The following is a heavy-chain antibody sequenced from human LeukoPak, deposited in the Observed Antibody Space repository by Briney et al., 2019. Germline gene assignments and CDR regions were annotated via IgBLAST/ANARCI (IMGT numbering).Heavy chain of an antibody. J-gene: IGHJ5*02. CDR2: IYYSGST. CDR1: GGSISSYY. CDR3: ARGAMLVGP. Sequence: SETLSLTCTVSGGSISSYYLSWIRQPPGKGLEYVGCIYYSGSTNYNHSLTNRVTMSVDTSKNEFCLQVRCVTAADTAVYDVARGAMLVGPWGQGTLVTVSS. V-gene: IGHV4-59*01. D-gene: IGHD2-2*01.